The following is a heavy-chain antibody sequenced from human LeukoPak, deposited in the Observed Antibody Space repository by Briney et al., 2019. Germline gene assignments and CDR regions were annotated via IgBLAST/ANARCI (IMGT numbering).Heavy chain of an antibody. Sequence: GGSLRLSCAASEFTFSVYGMHWVRQAPGKGLEWVSFIQYHGSQKYYADSVKGRFTISGDDSKNVLYLQMNSLRGEDTAVYYCAKGFLEWDYMDVWGKGTTVIVSS. CDR2: IQYHGSQK. CDR3: AKGFLEWDYMDV. J-gene: IGHJ6*03. V-gene: IGHV3-30*02. CDR1: EFTFSVYG. D-gene: IGHD3-3*01.